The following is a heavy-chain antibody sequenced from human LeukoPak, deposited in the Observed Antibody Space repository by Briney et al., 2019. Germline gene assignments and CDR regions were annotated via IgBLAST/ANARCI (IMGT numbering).Heavy chain of an antibody. V-gene: IGHV4-39*07. CDR2: IYHSGST. CDR1: GGSISSSSYY. CDR3: ATLTHSVVVPTTLHGAFDI. D-gene: IGHD2-2*01. J-gene: IGHJ3*02. Sequence: SETLSLTCTVSGGSISSSSYYWGWIRQPPGKGLEWIGSIYHSGSTYYNPPLKSRVTISVDTSKNQFSLKLSSVTAADTAVYYCATLTHSVVVPTTLHGAFDIWGQGTMVTVSS.